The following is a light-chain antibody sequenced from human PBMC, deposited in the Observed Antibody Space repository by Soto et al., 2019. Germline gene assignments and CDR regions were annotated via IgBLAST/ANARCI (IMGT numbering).Light chain of an antibody. CDR1: SSDVGGYNY. CDR2: EVN. V-gene: IGLV2-14*01. CDR3: SSYTISSTWV. J-gene: IGLJ3*02. Sequence: QSALTQPASVSGSPGQSITISCTGTSSDVGGYNYVSWYQQHPGKAPKLMIYEVNNRPSGVSNRFSGSKSGNTASLTISGLQAEDEADYSCSSYTISSTWVFGGGTK.